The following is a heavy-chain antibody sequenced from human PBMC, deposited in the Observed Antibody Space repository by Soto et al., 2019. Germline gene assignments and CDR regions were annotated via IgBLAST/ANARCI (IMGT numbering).Heavy chain of an antibody. CDR2: ISGDDDTT. CDR3: ARAVRIFWSAYHTLDS. CDR1: GFTFSNYA. V-gene: IGHV3-23*01. D-gene: IGHD3-3*01. J-gene: IGHJ4*02. Sequence: GGSLRLSCAASGFTFSNYAMTWVRQAPGKGLEWVSGISGDDDTTYYPDSVKGRFSISRDISKNTLYLQMNSLRAEDTALYCCARAVRIFWSAYHTLDSWGQGTLVTVSS.